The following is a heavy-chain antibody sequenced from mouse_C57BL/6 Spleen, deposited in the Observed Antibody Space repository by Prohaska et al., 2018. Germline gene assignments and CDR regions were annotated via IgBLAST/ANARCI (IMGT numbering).Heavy chain of an antibody. J-gene: IGHJ4*01. CDR2: INPNNGGT. D-gene: IGHD3-2*02. Sequence: HGKSLEWIGDINPNNGGTSYSQKFKGKATLTVDKSSSTAYMELRSLTSEDSAVYYCARWKTETAQAPYYAMDYWGQGTSVTVSS. V-gene: IGHV1-26*01. CDR3: ARWKTETAQAPYYAMDY.